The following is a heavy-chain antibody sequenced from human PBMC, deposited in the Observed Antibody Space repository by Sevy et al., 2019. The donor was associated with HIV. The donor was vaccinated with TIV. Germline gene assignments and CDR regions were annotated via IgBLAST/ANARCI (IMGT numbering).Heavy chain of an antibody. D-gene: IGHD1-7*01. CDR2: IYHSGST. CDR3: ARGSWNYFISPPSGWDDYYFDY. V-gene: IGHV4-38-2*01. CDR1: GYSISSGYY. Sequence: SETLSLTCAVSGYSISSGYYWGWIRQPPGKGLEWIGSIYHSGSTYYNASLKSRVTISVDTSKNQFSLKLSSVTAADTAVYYCARGSWNYFISPPSGWDDYYFDYWGQGTLVTVSS. J-gene: IGHJ4*02.